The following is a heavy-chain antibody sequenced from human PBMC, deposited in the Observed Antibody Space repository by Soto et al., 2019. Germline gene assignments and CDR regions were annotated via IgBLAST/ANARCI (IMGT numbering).Heavy chain of an antibody. J-gene: IGHJ6*02. CDR3: ARMGLLHGMDG. V-gene: IGHV3-30*09. CDR2: ISYDGSNK. Sequence: QVQVVASGGGVVQPGRSLRLSCAASGFTFSSYAMHWVRQAPGKGLEWVALISYDGSNKYYADSVKGRFAISRDNSKNTLYLQMISLRAEDTAVYDCARMGLLHGMDGWRQGTRVTVSS. D-gene: IGHD2-15*01. CDR1: GFTFSSYA.